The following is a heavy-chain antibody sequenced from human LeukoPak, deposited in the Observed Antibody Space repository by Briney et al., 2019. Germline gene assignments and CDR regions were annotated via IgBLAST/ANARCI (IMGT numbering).Heavy chain of an antibody. CDR3: ARVYDSSGYYFIPNYYYYYYVDV. Sequence: GGSLRLSCATSGFTFSSYPMSWVRQAPGRGLEWVSVISGNSGATYYVDSVKGRFTISRDNSKNTLYLQMNSLRAEDTAVYYCARVYDSSGYYFIPNYYYYYYVDVWGKGTTVTVSS. CDR2: ISGNSGAT. CDR1: GFTFSSYP. V-gene: IGHV3-23*01. J-gene: IGHJ6*03. D-gene: IGHD3-22*01.